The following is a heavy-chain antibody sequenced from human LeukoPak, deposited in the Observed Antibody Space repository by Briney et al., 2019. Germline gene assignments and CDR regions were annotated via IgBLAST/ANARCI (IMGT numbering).Heavy chain of an antibody. J-gene: IGHJ4*02. Sequence: PSETLSLTCAVYGGSFSGYSWSWIRQPPGKGLEWIGSLYYSGSTYYNPSLKSRATITVDTSKNQFSLKLSSVTAADTAVYHCARHPTTRYYFDYWGQGTMVTVSS. CDR2: LYYSGST. CDR1: GGSFSGYS. D-gene: IGHD2-2*01. CDR3: ARHPTTRYYFDY. V-gene: IGHV4-34*01.